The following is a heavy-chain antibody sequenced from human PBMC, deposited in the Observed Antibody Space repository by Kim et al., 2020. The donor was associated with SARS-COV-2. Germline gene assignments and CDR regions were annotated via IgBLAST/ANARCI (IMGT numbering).Heavy chain of an antibody. CDR3: ASLSGYAWAFDI. Sequence: NHTPPPKSRVTLSVDTSKNQFSLKRSSVTAADTAVYYCASLSGYAWAFDIWGQGTMVTVSS. J-gene: IGHJ3*02. D-gene: IGHD5-12*01. V-gene: IGHV4-4*09.